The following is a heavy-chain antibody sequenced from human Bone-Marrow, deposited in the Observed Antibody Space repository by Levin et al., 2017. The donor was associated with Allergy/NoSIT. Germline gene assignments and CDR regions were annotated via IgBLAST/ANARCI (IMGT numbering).Heavy chain of an antibody. CDR3: ARDLSGGLPDAFDI. D-gene: IGHD1-1*01. J-gene: IGHJ3*02. CDR1: GYSFTSYY. CDR2: INPRGGST. Sequence: ASVKVSCKASGYSFTSYYLHWVRQATGQGLEWMAIINPRGGSTTYAQKFQGRVTMTSDTSTSTVYMELTSLRSEDTAVYYCARDLSGGLPDAFDIWGQGTIVSVSS. V-gene: IGHV1-46*01.